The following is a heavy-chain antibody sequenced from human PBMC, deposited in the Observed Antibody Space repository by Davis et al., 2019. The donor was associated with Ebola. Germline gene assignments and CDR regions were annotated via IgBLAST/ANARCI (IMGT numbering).Heavy chain of an antibody. CDR3: ARNRPNYGDYYYYYYGMNV. V-gene: IGHV1-3*01. D-gene: IGHD4-17*01. CDR1: GYTFTSYA. Sequence: AASVKVSCKASGYTFTSYAMHWVRQAPGQRLEWMGWINAGNGNTKYSQKFQGRVTITRDTSASTAYMELSSLRSEDTAVYYCARNRPNYGDYYYYYYGMNVWGQGTTVTVSS. J-gene: IGHJ6*02. CDR2: INAGNGNT.